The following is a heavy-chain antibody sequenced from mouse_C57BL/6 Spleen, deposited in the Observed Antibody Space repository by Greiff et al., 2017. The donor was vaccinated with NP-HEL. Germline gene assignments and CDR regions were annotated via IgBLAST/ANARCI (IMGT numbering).Heavy chain of an antibody. CDR3: ARRAGGDNWYFDV. CDR2: IYWDDDK. D-gene: IGHD4-1*01. V-gene: IGHV8-12*01. J-gene: IGHJ1*03. CDR1: GFSLSTSGMG. Sequence: ESGPGILQSSQTLSLTCSFSGFSLSTSGMGVSWIRQPSGKGLEWLAHIYWDDDKRYNPSLKSRLTISKDTSRNQVFLKITRVDTADTATYYCARRAGGDNWYFDVWGTGTTVTVSS.